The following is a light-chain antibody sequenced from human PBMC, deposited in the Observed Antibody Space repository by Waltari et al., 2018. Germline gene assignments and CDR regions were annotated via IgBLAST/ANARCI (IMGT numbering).Light chain of an antibody. Sequence: DIQMTQSPPSLSAALGASVTITCRPSQSISTYLNWYQQKEGKPPTFLIYASSTLLNGVPSRFSGSGSGTDFTLTISGLRPEDFATYYCQQSHLTPYTFGPGTKLEI. CDR1: QSISTY. CDR2: ASS. CDR3: QQSHLTPYT. V-gene: IGKV1-39*01. J-gene: IGKJ2*01.